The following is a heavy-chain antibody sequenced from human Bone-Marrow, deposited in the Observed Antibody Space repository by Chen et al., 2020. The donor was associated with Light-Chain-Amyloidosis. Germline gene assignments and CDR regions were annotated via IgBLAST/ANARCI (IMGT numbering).Heavy chain of an antibody. J-gene: IGHJ6*03. CDR1: GFTFSSYW. Sequence: EVQLVESGGGLVQPGGSLRLSCAASGFTFSSYWMHWVRQAPGKGLVWVSRINSDGSSTSYADSVKGRFTISRDNAKNTLYLQMNSLRAEDTAVYYCAREVAGGRYYYYYYMDVWGKGITVTVSS. V-gene: IGHV3-74*01. CDR2: INSDGSST. D-gene: IGHD6-13*01. CDR3: AREVAGGRYYYYYYMDV.